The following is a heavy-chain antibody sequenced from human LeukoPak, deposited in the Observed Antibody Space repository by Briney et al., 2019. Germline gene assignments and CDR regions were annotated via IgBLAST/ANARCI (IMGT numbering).Heavy chain of an antibody. CDR3: ARDTDRVLNWFDP. CDR2: INAGNGNT. CDR1: GYIFTSYA. V-gene: IGHV1-3*01. D-gene: IGHD1-1*01. J-gene: IGHJ5*02. Sequence: PLASVKVSCKASGYIFTSYAMHWVRQAPGQRLEWMGWINAGNGNTKYSQKFQGRVTITRDTSATTVYMELSSLRSEDTAVYYCARDTDRVLNWFDPWGQGTLVTVSS.